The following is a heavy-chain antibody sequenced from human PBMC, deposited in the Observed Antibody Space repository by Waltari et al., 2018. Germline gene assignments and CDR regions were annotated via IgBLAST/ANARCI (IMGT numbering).Heavy chain of an antibody. V-gene: IGHV4-34*01. J-gene: IGHJ4*02. CDR1: GGSFSGYY. D-gene: IGHD3-10*01. CDR3: ARSIWFGETPYYFDY. CDR2: INHSGST. Sequence: QVQLQQWGAGLLKPSETLSLTCAVYGGSFSGYYWSWIRQPPGKGLEWIGEINHSGSTNYNPSLKSRVTISVDTSKNQFSLKLSSVTAADTAVYYCARSIWFGETPYYFDYWGQGTLVTVSS.